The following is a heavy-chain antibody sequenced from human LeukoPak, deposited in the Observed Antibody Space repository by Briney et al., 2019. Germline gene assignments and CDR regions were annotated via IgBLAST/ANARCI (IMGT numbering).Heavy chain of an antibody. CDR3: AREQTPLPAPDAFDI. CDR2: IIPIFGTA. CDR1: GGTFSSYA. J-gene: IGHJ3*02. D-gene: IGHD4-23*01. V-gene: IGHV1-69*05. Sequence: GSSVKVSCKASGGTFSSYAISWVRQAPGQGLEWMGRIIPIFGTANYAQKFQGRVTITTDESTSTAYMELNSLRSEDTAVYYCAREQTPLPAPDAFDIWGQGTMVTVSS.